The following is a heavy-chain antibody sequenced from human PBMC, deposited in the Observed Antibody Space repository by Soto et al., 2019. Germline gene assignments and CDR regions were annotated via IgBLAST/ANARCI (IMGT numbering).Heavy chain of an antibody. CDR2: IIPILTTP. J-gene: IGHJ6*02. CDR1: GGMFSTFG. CDR3: ATSVGIAATGEDGLDV. V-gene: IGHV1-69*01. Sequence: QVQLVQSGAEVKKTGSSVKVSCKASGGMFSTFGFSWVRQAPGQRPEWIGGIIPILTTPNYAERFQGRVTIVADELTTTVYMELSSLRSEDTAMYYCATSVGIAATGEDGLDVWGQGTSVTVSS. D-gene: IGHD6-13*01.